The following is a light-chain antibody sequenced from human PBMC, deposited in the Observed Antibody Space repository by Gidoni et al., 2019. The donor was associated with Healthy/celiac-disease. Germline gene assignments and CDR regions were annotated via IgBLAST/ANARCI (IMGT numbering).Light chain of an antibody. CDR2: QDN. CDR3: QAWDSSSVV. V-gene: IGLV3-1*01. CDR1: KLGDKF. Sequence: SYELTQPPSVSVSPGQTASITCSGDKLGDKFACWYQQKPGQSPVLVIYQDNKRPSGIPARLSGSNSGNTATLTISGTQAMDEADYYCQAWDSSSVVFGGGTKLT. J-gene: IGLJ2*01.